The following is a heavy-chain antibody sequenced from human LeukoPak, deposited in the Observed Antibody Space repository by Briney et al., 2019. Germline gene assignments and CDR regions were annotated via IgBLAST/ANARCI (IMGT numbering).Heavy chain of an antibody. D-gene: IGHD3-10*01. J-gene: IGHJ4*02. Sequence: GGSLRLSCAAAGFTFSNYAMTWVRQAPGKGLEWVSYISSSGSTIYYADSVKGRFTISRDNAKNSLYLQMNSLRAEDTAVYYCARSTSGSGSYFDYWGQGTLVTVSS. CDR2: ISSSGSTI. CDR1: GFTFSNYA. CDR3: ARSTSGSGSYFDY. V-gene: IGHV3-11*01.